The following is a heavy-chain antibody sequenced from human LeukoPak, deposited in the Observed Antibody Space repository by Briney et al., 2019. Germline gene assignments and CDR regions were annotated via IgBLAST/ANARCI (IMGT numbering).Heavy chain of an antibody. V-gene: IGHV4-4*02. J-gene: IGHJ4*02. D-gene: IGHD3-16*01. CDR3: ARVGLGFGVTWYFDY. Sequence: SGTLSLTCAVSGGSISSSNWWSWVRQPPGKGLEWIGEIYHSGSTNYNPSLKSRVTISVDKSKNQFSLKLSSVTAADTAVYYCARVGLGFGVTWYFDYWGQGTLVTVSS. CDR2: IYHSGST. CDR1: GGSISSSNW.